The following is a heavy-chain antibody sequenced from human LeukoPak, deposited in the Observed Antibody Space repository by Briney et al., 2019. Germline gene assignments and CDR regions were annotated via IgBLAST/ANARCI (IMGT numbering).Heavy chain of an antibody. CDR2: IIPILGTA. J-gene: IGHJ4*02. V-gene: IGHV1-69*05. CDR1: GGTFSSYA. Sequence: ASVKVSCKASGGTFSSYAISWVRQAPGQGLEWMGGIIPILGTANYAQKFQGRVTITTDESTSTAYMELSSLRSEDTAVYYCAAREGGFGELLPIDYWGQGTLVTVSS. D-gene: IGHD3-10*01. CDR3: AAREGGFGELLPIDY.